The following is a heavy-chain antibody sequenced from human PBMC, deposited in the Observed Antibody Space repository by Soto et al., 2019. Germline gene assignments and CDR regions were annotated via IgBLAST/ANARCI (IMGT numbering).Heavy chain of an antibody. CDR1: GGSISSGGYY. J-gene: IGHJ5*02. Sequence: QVQLQESGPGLVKPSQTLSLTCTVSGGSISSGGYYGSWIRQHPGKGLEWIGYIYYSGSTYYNPSLKSRVTISVDTSKNQFSLKLSSVTAADTAVYYCARVGTMVRGVYNWFDPWGQGTLVTVSS. CDR3: ARVGTMVRGVYNWFDP. V-gene: IGHV4-31*03. D-gene: IGHD3-10*01. CDR2: IYYSGST.